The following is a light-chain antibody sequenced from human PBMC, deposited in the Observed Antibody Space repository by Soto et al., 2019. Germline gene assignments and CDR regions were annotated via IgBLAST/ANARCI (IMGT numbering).Light chain of an antibody. CDR1: RNDIGTYNL. J-gene: IGLJ7*01. CDR3: CSYTDGSSLL. Sequence: QSALTQPASVSGSPGQSISISCGGGRNDIGTYNLVSWYQQHPGKAPKLIIYEGNKRPSGVSNRFSGSRSGNTASLTISGLQAEDEADYYCCSYTDGSSLLFGGGTQLTVL. CDR2: EGN. V-gene: IGLV2-23*01.